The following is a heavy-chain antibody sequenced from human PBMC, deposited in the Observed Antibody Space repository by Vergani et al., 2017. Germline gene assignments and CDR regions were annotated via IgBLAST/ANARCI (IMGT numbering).Heavy chain of an antibody. V-gene: IGHV4-59*01. CDR2: IYYIGST. CDR1: GGSISSYY. CDR3: ARDCQEHYYYGMDV. Sequence: QVQLQESGPGLVKPSETLSLTCTVSGGSISSYYWSWIRQPPGKGLEWIGYIYYIGSTNYNPSLKSRVTISVDTSKNQFSLKLSSVTAADTAVYYCARDCQEHYYYGMDVWGQGTTVTVSS. D-gene: IGHD1-1*01. J-gene: IGHJ6*02.